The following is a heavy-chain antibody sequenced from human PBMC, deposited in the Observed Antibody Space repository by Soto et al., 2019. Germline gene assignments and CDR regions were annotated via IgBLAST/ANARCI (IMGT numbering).Heavy chain of an antibody. J-gene: IGHJ6*04. CDR2: IYNSVNT. CDR3: ARDFNVVLADMMEPGGMDV. V-gene: IGHV4-59*01. D-gene: IGHD2-15*01. CDR1: GGSITHYY. Sequence: QVQLQESGPGLVKPSETLSLTCAVSGGSITHYYWAWIRQPPGQGLEWIGYIYNSVNTKYNPSLPGRVTRLMSTSTSQVTVHRSSVTAAGAAVYYCARDFNVVLADMMEPGGMDVWGRGTKVTVSS.